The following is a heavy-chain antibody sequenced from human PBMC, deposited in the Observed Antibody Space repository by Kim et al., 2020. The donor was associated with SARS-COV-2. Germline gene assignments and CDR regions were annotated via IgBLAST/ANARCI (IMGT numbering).Heavy chain of an antibody. V-gene: IGHV3-30*01. J-gene: IGHJ6*02. D-gene: IGHD1-20*01. CDR3: ASVYITETWVYYYGMDV. Sequence: SVKGRFTISRDNSKNTLYLQMNSLRAEDTAVYYCASVYITETWVYYYGMDVWGQGTTVTVSS.